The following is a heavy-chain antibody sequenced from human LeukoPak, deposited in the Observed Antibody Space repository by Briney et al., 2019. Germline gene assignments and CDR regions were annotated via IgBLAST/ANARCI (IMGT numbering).Heavy chain of an antibody. CDR2: ISASDGTT. CDR1: GYSFSIYG. Sequence: ASVPVSFTASGYSFSIYGITWARQAPGQGLEYLGWISASDGTTNYAQKVQDRVTMTTDTSTSTAYLELRSLRSEDTAVYYCARCGAAVTTHFSHWGQGTLVTVSS. V-gene: IGHV1-18*01. D-gene: IGHD4-17*01. J-gene: IGHJ4*02. CDR3: ARCGAAVTTHFSH.